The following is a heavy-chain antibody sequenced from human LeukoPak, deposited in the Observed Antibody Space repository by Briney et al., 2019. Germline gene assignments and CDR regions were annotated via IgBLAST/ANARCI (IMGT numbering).Heavy chain of an antibody. D-gene: IGHD3-22*01. CDR1: GYSIGSGYY. CDR2: IYHSGST. J-gene: IGHJ6*02. Sequence: SETLSLTCTVSGYSIGSGYYWGWIRQPPGKGLEWIGSIYHSGSTYYNPSLKSRVTMSVDTSKNQFSLKLSSVTAADTAVYYCARVPYYYDSSGYYYYYGMDVWGQGTTVTVSS. CDR3: ARVPYYYDSSGYYYYYGMDV. V-gene: IGHV4-38-2*02.